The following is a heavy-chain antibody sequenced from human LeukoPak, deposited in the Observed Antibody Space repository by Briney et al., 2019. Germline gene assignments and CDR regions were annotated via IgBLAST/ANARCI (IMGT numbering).Heavy chain of an antibody. CDR2: MKEDGREI. J-gene: IGHJ4*02. Sequence: GGSLRLSCVVSGFTFSNYWTTWVRQAPGKGLEWVAKMKEDGREIYYADSVKVRFTISRYNTKSSLYLQMDGLRAEDTAVYYCAASFDFWGQGTLVSVSS. V-gene: IGHV3-7*01. CDR3: AASFDF. CDR1: GFTFSNYW.